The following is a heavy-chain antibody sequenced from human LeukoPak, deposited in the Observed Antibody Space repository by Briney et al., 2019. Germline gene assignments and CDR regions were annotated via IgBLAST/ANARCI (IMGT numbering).Heavy chain of an antibody. J-gene: IGHJ6*03. CDR3: ARGHFWSGYYARAYYYYMDV. CDR1: GGTFSSYA. D-gene: IGHD3-3*02. V-gene: IGHV1-69*13. CDR2: IIPIFGTA. Sequence: SVKVSCKASGGTFSSYAISWVRQAPGQGLEWMGGIIPIFGTANYAQKFQGRVTITADESTSTAYMELSSLRSEDTAVYYCARGHFWSGYYARAYYYYMDVWGKGTTVTVSS.